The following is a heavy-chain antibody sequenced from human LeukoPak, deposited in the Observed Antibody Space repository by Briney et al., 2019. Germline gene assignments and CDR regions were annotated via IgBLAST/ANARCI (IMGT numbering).Heavy chain of an antibody. CDR3: ARADYYDSSGEFDY. CDR1: GGTFSSYT. J-gene: IGHJ4*02. V-gene: IGHV1-69*02. Sequence: ASVKVSCKASGGTFSSYTISWVRQAPGQGLGWMGRIIPILGIANYAQKFQGRVTITADKSTSTAYMELSSLRSEDTAVYYCARADYYDSSGEFDYWGQGTLVTVSS. CDR2: IIPILGIA. D-gene: IGHD3-22*01.